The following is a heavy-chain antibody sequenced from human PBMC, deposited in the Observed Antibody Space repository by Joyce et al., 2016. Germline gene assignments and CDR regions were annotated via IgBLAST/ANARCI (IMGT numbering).Heavy chain of an antibody. CDR3: ARKDIISWRYGLDV. J-gene: IGHJ6*02. D-gene: IGHD6-13*01. Sequence: QVQLVQSGAEVKAPGASVKVSCKASGYTFGRYDIHCLRQAPGQSLEWMGLINEGTGYRSYSQSFQGRVIIGRDTSASTGYMELTSLTSEDTAVYYCARKDIISWRYGLDVWGQGTTVIVSS. CDR2: INEGTGYR. CDR1: GYTFGRYD. V-gene: IGHV1-3*01.